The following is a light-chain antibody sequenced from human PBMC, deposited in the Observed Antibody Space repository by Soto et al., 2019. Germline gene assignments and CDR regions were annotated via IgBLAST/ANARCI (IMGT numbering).Light chain of an antibody. V-gene: IGKV3-11*01. CDR2: DAS. Sequence: EIVLTQSPATLSLSPGERATLSCRASQSVSSYLAWYQQKPGQAPRLLIYDASNRATGTPARFSGSGSGTDFTLTISSLEPEDFAVYYCQQRSNWLSITFGQGTRLEIK. CDR3: QQRSNWLSIT. J-gene: IGKJ5*01. CDR1: QSVSSY.